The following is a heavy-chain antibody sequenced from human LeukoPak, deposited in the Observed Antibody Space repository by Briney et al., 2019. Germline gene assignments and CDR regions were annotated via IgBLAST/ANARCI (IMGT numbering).Heavy chain of an antibody. CDR2: IHSGGST. V-gene: IGHV3-53*01. D-gene: IGHD1-26*01. Sequence: GGSLRLSCAASGFTVSRSYMSWVRQGPGRGLEWVSVIHSGGSTYYADSVKGHFTISRDNSKNTLYLQMNSLRAEDTAVYYCARVGQYSGSYYVDYWGQGALVTVSS. J-gene: IGHJ4*02. CDR1: GFTVSRSY. CDR3: ARVGQYSGSYYVDY.